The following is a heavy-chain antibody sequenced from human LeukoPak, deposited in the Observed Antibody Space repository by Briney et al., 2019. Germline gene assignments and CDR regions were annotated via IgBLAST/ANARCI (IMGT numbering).Heavy chain of an antibody. V-gene: IGHV4-4*07. CDR2: IYTSGST. J-gene: IGHJ3*02. Sequence: SENLSLTCTVSGGSISSYYWSWIRQPAGKGLEWIGRIYTSGSTDYNPSLKSRVTMSVDTSKNQFSLKLTSVTAADTAVYYCARKKPSLYAFDIWGHGTLVTVSS. CDR1: GGSISSYY. D-gene: IGHD6-6*01. CDR3: ARKKPSLYAFDI.